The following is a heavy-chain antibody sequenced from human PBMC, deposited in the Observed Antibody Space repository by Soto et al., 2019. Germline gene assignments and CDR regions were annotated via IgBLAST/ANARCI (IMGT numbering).Heavy chain of an antibody. CDR3: AREEDCSSTSCFIDY. Sequence: XGTLRLSWAAAGFSFSGYYMSLLRQGQGKGLEWVSYISSSSSYTNYAASVKGRFTISGDNAKNSLYLQMNSLRAEDTAVYYCAREEDCSSTSCFIDYWGQGT. V-gene: IGHV3-11*05. D-gene: IGHD2-2*01. CDR1: GFSFSGYY. J-gene: IGHJ4*02. CDR2: ISSSSSYT.